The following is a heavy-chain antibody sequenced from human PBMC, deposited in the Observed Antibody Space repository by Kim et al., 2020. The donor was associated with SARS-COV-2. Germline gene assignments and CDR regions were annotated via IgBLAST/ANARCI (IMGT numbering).Heavy chain of an antibody. D-gene: IGHD2-15*01. J-gene: IGHJ4*02. V-gene: IGHV1-18*01. CDR1: GYTFTSYG. Sequence: ASVKVSCKASGYTFTSYGISWVRQAPGQGLEWMGWISAYNGNTNYAQKLQGRVTMTTDTSTSTAYMELRSLRSDDTAVYYCARSSSTSEYCSGGSCYTYFDYWGQGTLVTVSS. CDR2: ISAYNGNT. CDR3: ARSSSTSEYCSGGSCYTYFDY.